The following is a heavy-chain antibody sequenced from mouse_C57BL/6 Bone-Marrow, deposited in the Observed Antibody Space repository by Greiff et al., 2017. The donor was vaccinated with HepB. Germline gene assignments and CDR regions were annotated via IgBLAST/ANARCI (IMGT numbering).Heavy chain of an antibody. CDR3: ARGGFITTVVATDY. Sequence: QVQLQQSGAELVRPGTSVKVSCKASGYAFTNYLIEWVKQRPGQGLEWIGVINPGSGGTNYNEKFKGKATLTADKSSSTAYMQLSSLTSEDSAVYFCARGGFITTVVATDYWGQGTTLTVSS. CDR2: INPGSGGT. J-gene: IGHJ2*01. V-gene: IGHV1-54*01. CDR1: GYAFTNYL. D-gene: IGHD1-1*01.